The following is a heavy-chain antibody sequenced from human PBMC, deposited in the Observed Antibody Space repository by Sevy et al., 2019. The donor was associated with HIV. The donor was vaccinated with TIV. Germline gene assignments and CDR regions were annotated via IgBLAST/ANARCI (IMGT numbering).Heavy chain of an antibody. D-gene: IGHD1-26*01. V-gene: IGHV1-18*01. Sequence: ASVKVSCKASGYTFTSYGISWVRQAPGQGLEWMGWISAYNGNTNYVQKLQGRVTMTTDTSTSTAYMELRSLRSDDTAVYYCARGAESGATSAEYFQHRGQGTLVTVSS. J-gene: IGHJ1*01. CDR1: GYTFTSYG. CDR3: ARGAESGATSAEYFQH. CDR2: ISAYNGNT.